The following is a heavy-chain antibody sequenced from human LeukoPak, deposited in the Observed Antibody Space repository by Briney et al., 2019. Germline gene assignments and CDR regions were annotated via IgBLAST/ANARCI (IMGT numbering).Heavy chain of an antibody. CDR2: INPSSGGT. Sequence: GASVKVSCKASGYTFTGYYMHWVRQAPGQGLEWMGWINPSSGGTNYAQKFQGRVTMTKDMSITTAYMELNRLRSDDTAVYYCAREDEVVVAALKTWGQGTLVTVSS. CDR1: GYTFTGYY. V-gene: IGHV1-2*02. J-gene: IGHJ5*02. D-gene: IGHD2-15*01. CDR3: AREDEVVVAALKT.